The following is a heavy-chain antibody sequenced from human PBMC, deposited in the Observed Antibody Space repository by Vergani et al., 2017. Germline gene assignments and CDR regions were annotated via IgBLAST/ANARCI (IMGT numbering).Heavy chain of an antibody. J-gene: IGHJ4*02. V-gene: IGHV4-30-4*08. D-gene: IGHD6-13*01. Sequence: QVQLQESGPGLVKPSQTLSLTCSVSGGSISRNDYYWSWIRQPPGKGLEWLGYIYYSWSTYYNPSLKSRLTMSVDTSKNHFSLELSSVTASDTAIYYCASKPTGTSWYSVKYYFDFWGQGTLVTVSS. CDR1: GGSISRNDYY. CDR3: ASKPTGTSWYSVKYYFDF. CDR2: IYYSWST.